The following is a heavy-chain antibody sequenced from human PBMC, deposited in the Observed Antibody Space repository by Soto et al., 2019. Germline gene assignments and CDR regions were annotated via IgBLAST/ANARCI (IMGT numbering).Heavy chain of an antibody. CDR1: GGSISSYY. CDR3: ARGLVVVAATRISDAFDI. CDR2: IYYSGST. V-gene: IGHV4-59*13. Sequence: SETLSLTCTVAGGSISSYYWSWIRQPRGKGLEWIGYIYYSGSTNYNPSLKSRVTISVDTSKNQFSLKLSSVTAADTAVYYCARGLVVVAATRISDAFDIWGQGTMVTVSS. D-gene: IGHD2-15*01. J-gene: IGHJ3*02.